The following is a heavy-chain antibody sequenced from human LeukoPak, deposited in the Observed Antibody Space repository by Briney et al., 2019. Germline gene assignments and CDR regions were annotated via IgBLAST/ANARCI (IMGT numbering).Heavy chain of an antibody. D-gene: IGHD3-9*01. CDR2: ISGSGGST. CDR1: GFTFSSYA. J-gene: IGHJ4*02. CDR3: AKFGRYFDWLLSYFDY. V-gene: IGHV3-23*01. Sequence: GGSLRLSCAASGFTFSSYAMSWVRQAPGKGLEWVSAISGSGGSTYYADSVKGRFTISRGNSKNTLYLQMNSLRAEDTAVYYCAKFGRYFDWLLSYFDYWGQGTLVTVSS.